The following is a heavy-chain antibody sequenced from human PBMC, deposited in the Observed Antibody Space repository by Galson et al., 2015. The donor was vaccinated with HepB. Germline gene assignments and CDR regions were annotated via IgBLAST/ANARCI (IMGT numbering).Heavy chain of an antibody. J-gene: IGHJ4*02. CDR3: AKDRFPRASGYSHFDY. V-gene: IGHV3-9*01. CDR2: ISWNSGSI. D-gene: IGHD3-22*01. CDR1: AFPFDGSA. Sequence: SLRLSCAASAFPFDGSAMRGVRQAPGKGLEWVSGISWNSGSIGYAESVKGRFTLSRDNAKSALYRQMNSLRAEDTAVYYCAKDRFPRASGYSHFDYWGQGTLFTRAS.